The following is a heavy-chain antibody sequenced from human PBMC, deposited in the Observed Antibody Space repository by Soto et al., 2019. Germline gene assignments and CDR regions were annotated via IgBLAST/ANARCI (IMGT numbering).Heavy chain of an antibody. D-gene: IGHD6-19*01. CDR3: ARRLFGSGWTLDS. CDR2: VYHTGTT. Sequence: AETLSLTCDVSGASITTYYWSWIRQAPGKGLEWIGNVYHTGTTDYNSSLKSRVTISVDTSKNQFSLNMNSVTAADTAVYYCARRLFGSGWTLDSWGQGALVTVSS. J-gene: IGHJ4*02. CDR1: GASITTYY. V-gene: IGHV4-59*01.